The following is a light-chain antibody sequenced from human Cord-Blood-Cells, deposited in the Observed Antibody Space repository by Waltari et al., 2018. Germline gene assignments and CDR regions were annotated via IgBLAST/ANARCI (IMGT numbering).Light chain of an antibody. J-gene: IGLJ2*01. CDR1: TLVAKY. V-gene: IGLV3-1*01. CDR2: QDR. CDR3: QAWDSSTVV. Sequence: SYELTQPPSVSVSPGPTASITRSGDTLVAKYACWYQQKPGQSPVLVIYQDRKRPSGLPVRFSGSNSGNTATLTISGTQAMGEADYYCQAWDSSTVVFGGGTKLTVL.